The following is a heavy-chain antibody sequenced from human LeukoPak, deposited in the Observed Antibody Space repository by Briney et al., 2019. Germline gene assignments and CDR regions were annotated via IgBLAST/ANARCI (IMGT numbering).Heavy chain of an antibody. Sequence: ASVKVSCKASGYTFTNYYMHWVRQAPGQGLEWMGIINPSGGSTSYAQKFQGRVTMTRDTSTSTVYMELSSPRSEDTAVYYCARIVVADENWFDPWGQGTLVTVSS. CDR2: INPSGGST. CDR3: ARIVVADENWFDP. D-gene: IGHD2-15*01. V-gene: IGHV1-46*01. CDR1: GYTFTNYY. J-gene: IGHJ5*02.